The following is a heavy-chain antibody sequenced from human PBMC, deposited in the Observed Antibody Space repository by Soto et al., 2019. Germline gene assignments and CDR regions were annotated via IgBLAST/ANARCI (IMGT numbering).Heavy chain of an antibody. CDR3: AIDRHSSGWYDLDY. CDR2: IWYDGSNK. V-gene: IGHV3-33*01. J-gene: IGHJ4*02. Sequence: QVQLVESGGGVVQPGRSLRLSCAASGFTFSSYGMHWVRQAPGKGLEWVAVIWYDGSNKYYADSVKGRFTISRDNSNNTLYLQMNSLSAEDTAVYYCAIDRHSSGWYDLDYWGQGSLVTVSS. CDR1: GFTFSSYG. D-gene: IGHD6-19*01.